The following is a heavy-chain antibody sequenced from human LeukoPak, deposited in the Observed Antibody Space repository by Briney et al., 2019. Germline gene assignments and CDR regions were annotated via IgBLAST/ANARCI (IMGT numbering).Heavy chain of an antibody. CDR3: ARDTTAYDSSGYSSY. CDR1: GYTFTSYG. J-gene: IGHJ4*02. CDR2: ISAYNGNT. Sequence: ASVKVSCKASGYTFTSYGIGWVRQAPGQGLEWMGWISAYNGNTNYAQKLQGRVTMTTDTSTSTAYMELRSLRSDDTAVYYCARDTTAYDSSGYSSYWGQGTLVTVSS. V-gene: IGHV1-18*01. D-gene: IGHD3-22*01.